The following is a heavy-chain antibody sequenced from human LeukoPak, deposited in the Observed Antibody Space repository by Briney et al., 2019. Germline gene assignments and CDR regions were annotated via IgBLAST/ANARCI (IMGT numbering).Heavy chain of an antibody. CDR2: VDPEDGET. D-gene: IGHD1-26*01. CDR1: GYTFTDYY. Sequence: ASVKISCKVSGYTFTDYYMHWVQQAPGKGLEWMGLVDPEDGETIYAEKFQGRVTITADTSTDTAYMELSSLRSEDTAVYYCATDRGVKVGATFDAFAIWGQGTMVTVSS. J-gene: IGHJ3*02. V-gene: IGHV1-69-2*01. CDR3: ATDRGVKVGATFDAFAI.